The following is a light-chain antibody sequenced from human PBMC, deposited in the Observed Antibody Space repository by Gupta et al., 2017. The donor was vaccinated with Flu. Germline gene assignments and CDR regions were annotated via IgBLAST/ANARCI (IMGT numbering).Light chain of an antibody. CDR1: SRLVSTTYV. CDR3: LLYLGSGVWV. J-gene: IGLJ3*02. V-gene: IGLV8-61*01. CDR2: NTN. Sequence: TVVTQEPSFSVSAGATLILTRVFNSRLVSTTYVPSWYQQTPGQAPRTLIYNTNTRSSGVPDRFSGSIRGNKAALTIAGAQADDEADYYCLLYLGSGVWVFGGGTKLTVL.